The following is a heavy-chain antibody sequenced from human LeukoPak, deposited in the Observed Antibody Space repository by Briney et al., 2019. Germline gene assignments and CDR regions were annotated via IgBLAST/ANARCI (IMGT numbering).Heavy chain of an antibody. V-gene: IGHV3-20*04. CDR3: ARCYSSSWYPNWFDP. J-gene: IGHJ5*02. D-gene: IGHD6-13*01. Sequence: GGSLRLFCAASGFTFDDYGMNWVRQAPGKGLEWVSGINWNGGSTGYADSVKGRFTISRDNAKNSLYLQMNSLRAEDTALYYCARCYSSSWYPNWFDPWGQGTLVTVSS. CDR1: GFTFDDYG. CDR2: INWNGGST.